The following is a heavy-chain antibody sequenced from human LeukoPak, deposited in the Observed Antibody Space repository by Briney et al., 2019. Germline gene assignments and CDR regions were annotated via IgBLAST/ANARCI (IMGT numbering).Heavy chain of an antibody. Sequence: GGSLRLSCATSGFTFSSYAMSWVRQAPGKGLEWVSAISGSGGSTYYADSVKGRFTISRDNSKNTLYLQMNSLRAEDTAVYYCAKVQGYCSSTSCHAEYFQHWGQGTLVTVSS. CDR3: AKVQGYCSSTSCHAEYFQH. V-gene: IGHV3-23*01. CDR1: GFTFSSYA. J-gene: IGHJ1*01. D-gene: IGHD2-2*01. CDR2: ISGSGGST.